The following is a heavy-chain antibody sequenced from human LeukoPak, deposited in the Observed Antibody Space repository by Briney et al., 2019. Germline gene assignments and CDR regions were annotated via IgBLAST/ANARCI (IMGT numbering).Heavy chain of an antibody. V-gene: IGHV3-23*01. CDR3: AKAPPPDYFDY. J-gene: IGHJ4*02. CDR1: GFTFSSYA. Sequence: GGSLRLSCAASGFTFSSYAVSWVRQAPGWGLGWVSAISGSGGSTYYADSVKGRFTISSDNSKNTLYLQMNSLRAEATAVYYCAKAPPPDYFDYWGQGTLVTVSS. CDR2: ISGSGGST.